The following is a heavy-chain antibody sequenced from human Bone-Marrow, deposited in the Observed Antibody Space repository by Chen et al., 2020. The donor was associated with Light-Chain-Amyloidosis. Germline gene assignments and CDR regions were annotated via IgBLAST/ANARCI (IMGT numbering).Heavy chain of an antibody. D-gene: IGHD1-26*01. V-gene: IGHV3-21*06. CDR1: GFAFSTYS. Sequence: EVQLVESGGGLVKRGGSLRLSCAASGFAFSTYSMNWVRQAPGKGLEWVSCITSTGSYIYYADSVKGRFTISRDNAQNTLYLHLNSLRVEDTAVYYCARDPGDGRPNYFAAWGQGTLVTVSS. CDR2: ITSTGSYI. CDR3: ARDPGDGRPNYFAA. J-gene: IGHJ5*02.